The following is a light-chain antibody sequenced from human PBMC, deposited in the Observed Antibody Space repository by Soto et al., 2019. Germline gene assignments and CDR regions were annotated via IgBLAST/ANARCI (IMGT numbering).Light chain of an antibody. CDR3: QQYHGYSLT. V-gene: IGKV1-5*01. CDR1: QAISFA. J-gene: IGKJ1*01. CDR2: DAS. Sequence: DIQMTQSPSTLSASLGDRVTITCRACQAISFALSCYQHKPAKAPKLLIYDASTLQSGVPSRFSGSESGTEFILTISGLQPDDFATYYCQQYHGYSLTFGQGTKVDI.